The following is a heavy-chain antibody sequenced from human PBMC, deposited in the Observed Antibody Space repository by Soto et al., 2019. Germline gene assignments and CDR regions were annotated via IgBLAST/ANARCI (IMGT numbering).Heavy chain of an antibody. CDR3: ARQIYDSDTGPNFQYYFDS. V-gene: IGHV5-10-1*01. CDR1: GYSSAGYW. D-gene: IGHD3-22*01. J-gene: IGHJ4*02. CDR2: IDPSDSQT. Sequence: GESLKISCKGSGYSSAGYWITWVRQKPGKGLEWMGRIDPSDSQTYYSPSFRGHVTISATKSITTVFLQWSSLRASDTAMYYCARQIYDSDTGPNFQYYFDSWGQGTPVTVSS.